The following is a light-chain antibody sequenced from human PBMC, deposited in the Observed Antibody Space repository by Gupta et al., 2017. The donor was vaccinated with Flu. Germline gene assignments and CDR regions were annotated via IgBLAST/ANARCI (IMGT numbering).Light chain of an antibody. V-gene: IGKV1-5*03. Sequence: DIQMTQSPSTLSASVGDRVTITCRASQTINYWLAWYQQKPGKAPKLLVYRASGLEDGVPSRFSGSGSGTDFTLTISSLQPDDFATYYCQQYNSYSPAFGQGTKVDIK. J-gene: IGKJ1*01. CDR2: RAS. CDR1: QTINYW. CDR3: QQYNSYSPA.